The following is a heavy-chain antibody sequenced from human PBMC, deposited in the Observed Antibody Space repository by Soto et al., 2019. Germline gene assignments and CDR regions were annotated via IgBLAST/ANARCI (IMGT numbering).Heavy chain of an antibody. Sequence: QVQLVQSGAELKKPGASVKLSCKASGYTFTAYYVHWVRQAPGQRLEWMGTINTSSGDTTYAQKFRDRLTMTRDSSTNMVYMDLRSLTSEDAAVYFCARDRPPDLWGQGTLVTVSS. J-gene: IGHJ5*02. CDR3: ARDRPPDL. CDR1: GYTFTAYY. V-gene: IGHV1-46*01. CDR2: INTSSGDT.